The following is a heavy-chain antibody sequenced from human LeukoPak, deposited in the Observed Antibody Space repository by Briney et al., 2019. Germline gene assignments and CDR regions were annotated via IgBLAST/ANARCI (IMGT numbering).Heavy chain of an antibody. D-gene: IGHD3-10*02. V-gene: IGHV3-74*01. Sequence: GGSLRLSCAAAGFTFSTYWMHWVRQVPGKGLVWVSRINSDGRTTGYADSVKGRFTISRDNAKNTLYLQMNSLRVEDTAVYYCGSPRAFSGRNVLDMWGQGTMVTVSS. CDR3: GSPRAFSGRNVLDM. CDR1: GFTFSTYW. CDR2: INSDGRTT. J-gene: IGHJ3*02.